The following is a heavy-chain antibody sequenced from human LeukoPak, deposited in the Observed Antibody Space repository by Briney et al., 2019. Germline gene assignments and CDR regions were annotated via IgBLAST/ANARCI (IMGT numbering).Heavy chain of an antibody. D-gene: IGHD3-22*01. CDR2: ISSSGSTI. V-gene: IGHV3-48*04. Sequence: PGGYLRLSCAASGFTFSSYSMNWVRQAPGKGLEWVSYISSSGSTIYYADSVKGRFTISRDDAKNSLYLQMNSLRAEDTAVYYCARGGSGYYYSYFDYWGQGTLVTVSS. J-gene: IGHJ4*02. CDR3: ARGGSGYYYSYFDY. CDR1: GFTFSSYS.